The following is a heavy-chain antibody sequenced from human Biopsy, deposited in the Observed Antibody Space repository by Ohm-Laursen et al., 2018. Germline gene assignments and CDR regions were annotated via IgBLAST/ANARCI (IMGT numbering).Heavy chain of an antibody. D-gene: IGHD1-1*01. CDR1: GFTLNELS. Sequence: ASVKVSCKVSGFTLNELSMHWVRQVPGKGLEWMGGFAPENGKTVYAQNFQARVSLTEDTSTDTAYMELRSLRSEDTAVYYCAADINVWNVNYWGQGTQVTVSS. CDR3: AADINVWNVNY. V-gene: IGHV1-24*01. CDR2: FAPENGKT. J-gene: IGHJ4*02.